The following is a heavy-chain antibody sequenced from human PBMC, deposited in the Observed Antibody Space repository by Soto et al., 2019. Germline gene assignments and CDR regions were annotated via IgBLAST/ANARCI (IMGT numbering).Heavy chain of an antibody. Sequence: PSQTLSLTCAISGDRVSSNSAAWNWIRQSPSRGLEWLGRTYYRSKWYNDYAVSVKSRITINPDTSKNQFSLQLNSVTPEDTAVYYCARDIVVVPAAYYYYGMDVWGQGTTVTVSS. CDR1: GDRVSSNSAA. D-gene: IGHD2-2*01. CDR3: ARDIVVVPAAYYYYGMDV. J-gene: IGHJ6*02. V-gene: IGHV6-1*01. CDR2: TYYRSKWYN.